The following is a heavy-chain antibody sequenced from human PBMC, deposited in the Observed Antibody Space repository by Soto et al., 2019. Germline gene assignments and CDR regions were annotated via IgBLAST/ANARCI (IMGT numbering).Heavy chain of an antibody. V-gene: IGHV3-30*18. J-gene: IGHJ4*02. Sequence: QVQLVESGGGVVQPGRSLRLSCAASGFTFSTYSMHWVRQPPGKGLEWVAVVSKDGGITFYADSVRGRFTISRDNSKNTLYLHMNSLGPDDTAVYYCAKETLAIPGPFDFWGQGTLVTVSS. D-gene: IGHD2-21*01. CDR1: GFTFSTYS. CDR2: VSKDGGIT. CDR3: AKETLAIPGPFDF.